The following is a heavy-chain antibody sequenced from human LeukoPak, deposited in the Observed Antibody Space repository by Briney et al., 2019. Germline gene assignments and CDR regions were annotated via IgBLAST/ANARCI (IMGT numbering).Heavy chain of an antibody. CDR3: ARVRYRLAETYIDY. J-gene: IGHJ4*02. CDR2: INPNSGDK. D-gene: IGHD3-16*01. CDR1: GYTFTSHY. Sequence: GSLRLSCEASGYTFTSHYMHWVRQAPGQGLEWVGCINPNSGDKNYAQKFQGRFTITRDKSISTAYMELNRLRADDTAVYYCARVRYRLAETYIDYWGQGTLVTVSS. V-gene: IGHV1-2*02.